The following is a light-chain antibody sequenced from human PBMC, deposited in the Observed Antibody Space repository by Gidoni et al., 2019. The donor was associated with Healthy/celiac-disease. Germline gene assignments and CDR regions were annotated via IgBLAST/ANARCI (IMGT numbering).Light chain of an antibody. CDR3: QQRSNWPT. J-gene: IGKJ5*01. V-gene: IGKV3-11*01. CDR1: QSVSSH. Sequence: EIVLTQSPATLSLSPGERATLPCRASQSVSSHLAWYQQKPGQAPRLLIYDAANRATGIQARFSGSGSGTDFTLTISSLEPEDFAVYYCQQRSNWPTFGQGTRLEIK. CDR2: DAA.